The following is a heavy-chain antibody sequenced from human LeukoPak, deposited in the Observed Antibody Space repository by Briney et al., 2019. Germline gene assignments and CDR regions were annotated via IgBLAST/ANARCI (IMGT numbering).Heavy chain of an antibody. CDR2: ISNSGGST. D-gene: IGHD2-15*01. CDR3: ARQLGYCSDGTCYFDY. V-gene: IGHV3-23*01. CDR1: GFTFSSYA. J-gene: IGHJ4*02. Sequence: QPGGSLRLSCAASGFTFSSYAMSWVRQAPGKGLEWVSAISNSGGSTYYADSVKGRFTISRDNSKNTLYLQMSSLRAEDTAVYYCARQLGYCSDGTCYFDYWGQGTLVTVSS.